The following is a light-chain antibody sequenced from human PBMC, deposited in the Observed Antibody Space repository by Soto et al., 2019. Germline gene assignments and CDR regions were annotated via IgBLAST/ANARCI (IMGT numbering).Light chain of an antibody. J-gene: IGKJ4*01. CDR1: QSVRSSF. V-gene: IGKV3-15*01. CDR2: GAS. CDR3: QQYSNWPLT. Sequence: DIVLTQTPGTLSLSPGERATLSCRASQSVRSSFLAWYQQKPGQAPSLLIYGASTRATGIPARFSGSGSGTEFTLTINSLQSEDFAVYYCQQYSNWPLTFGGGTKVDIK.